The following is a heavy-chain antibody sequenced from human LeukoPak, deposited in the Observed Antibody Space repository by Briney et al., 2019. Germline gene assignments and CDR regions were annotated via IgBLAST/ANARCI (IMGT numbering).Heavy chain of an antibody. CDR1: GGSISSYY. J-gene: IGHJ6*04. V-gene: IGHV4-59*01. D-gene: IGHD3-10*01. Sequence: PSETLSLTCTVSGGSISSYYWSWIRQPPGKGLEWIGYIYYSGSTNYNPSLKSRVTISVDRSKNQFSLKLSSVTAADTAVYYCAGGDTMVRGVIAYYYYGMDVWGKGTTVTVSS. CDR2: IYYSGST. CDR3: AGGDTMVRGVIAYYYYGMDV.